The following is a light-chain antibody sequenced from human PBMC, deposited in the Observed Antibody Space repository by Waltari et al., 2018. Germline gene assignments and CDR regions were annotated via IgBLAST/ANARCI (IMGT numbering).Light chain of an antibody. J-gene: IGLJ3*02. CDR3: ASYTTAYTWV. CDR1: ISDIGPYNF. CDR2: DVG. V-gene: IGLV2-14*03. Sequence: QSALTQPASVSGSPGQSLTISCAGTISDIGPYNFVAWYQQVPGKVPKLIIFDVGKRPSGVSNRFSGSKSDNTASLTISGLLAEDEADYYCASYTTAYTWVFGGGTRLTVL.